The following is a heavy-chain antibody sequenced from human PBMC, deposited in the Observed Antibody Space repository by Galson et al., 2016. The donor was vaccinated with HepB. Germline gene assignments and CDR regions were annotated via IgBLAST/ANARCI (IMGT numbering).Heavy chain of an antibody. CDR3: ARSRSSGWLVELDH. V-gene: IGHV3-30*03. Sequence: SLRLSCAGSRFAFNGFGIHWVRQAPGKGLEWVAIISSDASKIHYGESVRGRFVISRDNAKDTVYLEMETVRADDTAVYYCARSRSSGWLVELDHWGQGTLVTVSS. CDR1: RFAFNGFG. D-gene: IGHD6-19*01. J-gene: IGHJ4*02. CDR2: ISSDASKI.